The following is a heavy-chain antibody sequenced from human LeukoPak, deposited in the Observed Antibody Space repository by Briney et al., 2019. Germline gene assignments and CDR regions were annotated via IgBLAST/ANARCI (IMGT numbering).Heavy chain of an antibody. D-gene: IGHD4-23*01. J-gene: IGHJ4*02. Sequence: SVKVSCKASGGTFSSYAINWVRQAPGQGLEWMGGIIPIFGTANYAQKFQGRVTITADETTSTAYMELSSLRSEDTAMYYCARGWLAETMVVTPYNYWGQGTLVTVSS. CDR1: GGTFSSYA. CDR3: ARGWLAETMVVTPYNY. CDR2: IIPIFGTA. V-gene: IGHV1-69*13.